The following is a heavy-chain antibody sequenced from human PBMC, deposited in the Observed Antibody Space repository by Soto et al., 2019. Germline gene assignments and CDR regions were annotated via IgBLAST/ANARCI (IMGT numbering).Heavy chain of an antibody. V-gene: IGHV6-1*01. CDR1: GNSVSSNSAA. Sequence: SQTLSLTCDISGNSVSSNSAAWNWIRQTPSRGLEWLGRTYYRSKWYSNYAISVKSRVTVNPDTFKNQFSLQLNSVTPEDTAVYYCARGSWDDVSGHYYMDVWGKGTTVTVSS. D-gene: IGHD1-1*01. CDR2: TYYRSKWYS. CDR3: ARGSWDDVSGHYYMDV. J-gene: IGHJ6*03.